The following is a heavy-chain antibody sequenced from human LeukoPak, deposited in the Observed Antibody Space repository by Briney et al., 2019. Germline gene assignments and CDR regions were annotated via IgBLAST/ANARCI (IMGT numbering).Heavy chain of an antibody. J-gene: IGHJ4*02. CDR1: GGSISSYY. CDR3: ARGIYSYGYFDY. Sequence: SETLSLTCTVSGGSISSYYWSWIRQPPGKGLEWIGYIYYSGSTNYNPSLKSRVTISVDTSKNQFSLKLSSVTAADTAVYYCARGIYSYGYFDYWGQGTLVTVSS. D-gene: IGHD5-18*01. V-gene: IGHV4-59*12. CDR2: IYYSGST.